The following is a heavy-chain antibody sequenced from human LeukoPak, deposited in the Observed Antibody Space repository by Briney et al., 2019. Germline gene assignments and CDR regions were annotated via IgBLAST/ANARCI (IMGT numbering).Heavy chain of an antibody. CDR3: ARGDSGCYYFDY. V-gene: IGHV3-48*03. Sequence: PGGSLRLSCAASGFTFSSYEMNWVRQAPGKGLEWVSYISSSGSTIYYADSVKGRFTISRDNAKNSLYLQMNSLRAEDTAVYYCARGDSGCYYFDYWGQGTLVTVSS. J-gene: IGHJ4*02. CDR2: ISSSGSTI. D-gene: IGHD1-26*01. CDR1: GFTFSSYE.